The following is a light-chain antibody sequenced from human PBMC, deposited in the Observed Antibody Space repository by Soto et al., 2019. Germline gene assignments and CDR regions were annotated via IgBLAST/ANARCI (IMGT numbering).Light chain of an antibody. V-gene: IGLV2-14*01. Sequence: QSVLTQPASVSGSPGQSITISCSGTISDFAVYDYVSWYQQHPGRAPQLIIYEVRNRPSGISFRFSGSKSGNTASLTISGLQAEDEADYYCSSYTSKSSLIFGGGTKLTVL. CDR1: ISDFAVYDY. CDR3: SSYTSKSSLI. CDR2: EVR. J-gene: IGLJ2*01.